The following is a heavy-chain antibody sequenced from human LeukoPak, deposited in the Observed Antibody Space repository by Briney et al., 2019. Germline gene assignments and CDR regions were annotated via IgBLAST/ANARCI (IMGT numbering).Heavy chain of an antibody. D-gene: IGHD5-18*01. J-gene: IGHJ4*02. V-gene: IGHV3-23*01. CDR2: VGGGTDI. Sequence: GGSLRLSCVASGFTFNVHGMTWVPQAPGEGLEWVSSVGGGTDIHYADSVKGRFTASRDNSKNTLYLQMNSLRAEDTAVYYCAKSRGYSYGYPFDYWGQGTLVTVSS. CDR3: AKSRGYSYGYPFDY. CDR1: GFTFNVHG.